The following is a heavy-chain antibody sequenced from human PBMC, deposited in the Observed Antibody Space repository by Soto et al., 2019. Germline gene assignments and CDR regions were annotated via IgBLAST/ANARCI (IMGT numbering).Heavy chain of an antibody. J-gene: IGHJ6*02. Sequence: GGSLRLSCAASGLTFSSYAMSWVRQAPGKGLEWVSAISGSGGSTYYADSVKGRFTISRDNSKNTLYLQMNSLRAEDTAVYYCAKVTRSSWYLYGMDVWGQGTTVTVSS. CDR3: AKVTRSSWYLYGMDV. CDR2: ISGSGGST. D-gene: IGHD6-13*01. CDR1: GLTFSSYA. V-gene: IGHV3-23*01.